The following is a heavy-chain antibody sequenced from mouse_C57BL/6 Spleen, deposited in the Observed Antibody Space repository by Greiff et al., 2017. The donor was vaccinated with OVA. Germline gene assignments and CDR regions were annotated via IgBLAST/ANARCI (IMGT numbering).Heavy chain of an antibody. Sequence: VQLQQSGAELVRPGASVKLSCTASGFNIKDDYMHWVKQRPEQGLEWIGWIDPENGDTESASKFQGKATITADTSATTAYLQLSSLTSEDTAVYYCTPHAMDYWGQGTSVTVSS. J-gene: IGHJ4*01. V-gene: IGHV14-4*01. CDR1: GFNIKDDY. CDR3: TPHAMDY. CDR2: IDPENGDT.